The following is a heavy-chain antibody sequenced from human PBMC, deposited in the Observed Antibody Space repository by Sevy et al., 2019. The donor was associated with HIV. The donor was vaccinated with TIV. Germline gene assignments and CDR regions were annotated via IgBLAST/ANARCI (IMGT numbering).Heavy chain of an antibody. CDR2: FDSEHGET. V-gene: IGHV1-24*01. CDR1: GYTLTDLS. CDR3: ATGRVWGIQDY. Sequence: ASVKVSCKVSGYTLTDLSMHWVRQAPGKGLEWMGGFDSEHGETIYAQNFQGRVTMTEDTSTHTAYMELSSLKSEDTAVYYCATGRVWGIQDYWGQGTLVTVSS. D-gene: IGHD2-8*01. J-gene: IGHJ4*02.